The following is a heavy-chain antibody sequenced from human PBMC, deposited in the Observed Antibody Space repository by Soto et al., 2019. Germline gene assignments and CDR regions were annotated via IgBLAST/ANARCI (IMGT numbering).Heavy chain of an antibody. CDR1: GFIFSSYG. CDR3: ARVECGGGSCYSTAFDY. CDR2: IWYDGSNK. Sequence: GGSLRLSCAASGFIFSSYGMHWVRQAPGKGLEWVAVIWYDGSNKYYADSVKGRFTISRDNSKNTLYLQMNSLRAEDTAVYYCARVECGGGSCYSTAFDYWGQGTLVTVSS. J-gene: IGHJ4*02. V-gene: IGHV3-33*01. D-gene: IGHD2-15*01.